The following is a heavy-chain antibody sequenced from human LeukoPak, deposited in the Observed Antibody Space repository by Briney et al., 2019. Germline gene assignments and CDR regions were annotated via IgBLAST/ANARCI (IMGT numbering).Heavy chain of an antibody. D-gene: IGHD6-19*01. CDR2: ISGSSSYI. Sequence: GGYLRLSCAASGFTFSSYSMNWVRQAPGKGLEWVSSISGSSSYIYYADSVKGRFTISRDNAENSLFLQMNSLRAEDTAVYYCARERYNSGWYYYFDYWGQGTLVTVSS. CDR1: GFTFSSYS. J-gene: IGHJ4*02. V-gene: IGHV3-21*01. CDR3: ARERYNSGWYYYFDY.